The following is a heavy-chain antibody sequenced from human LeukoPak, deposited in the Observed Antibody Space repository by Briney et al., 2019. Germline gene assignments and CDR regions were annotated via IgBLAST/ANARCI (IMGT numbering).Heavy chain of an antibody. CDR1: GFTFSSYG. CDR3: AKGRGSTSIYDY. D-gene: IGHD2-2*01. J-gene: IGHJ4*02. Sequence: GGSLRLSCAASGFTFSSYGMSWVRQAPGKGLEWVSFISGSSSSTYYADSVKGRFTMSRDTSKNTLCLQMNSLRDDDTAAYYCAKGRGSTSIYDYWGQGTLVTVSS. CDR2: ISGSSSST. V-gene: IGHV3-23*01.